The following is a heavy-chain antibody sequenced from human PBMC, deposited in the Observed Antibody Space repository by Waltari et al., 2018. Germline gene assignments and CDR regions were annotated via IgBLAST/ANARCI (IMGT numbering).Heavy chain of an antibody. CDR3: ARSSGYDVFEI. J-gene: IGHJ3*02. Sequence: EVKLEESGGGLVQPGGSLRLSCAGSGFSFGSYSMNWVRQAPGKGLEWVSYISNTAATIFYADSVKGRFTISRDNAETSLYLQMHSPRAEDTAVYYCARSSGYDVFEIWGQGTMVTVSS. V-gene: IGHV3-48*04. CDR1: GFSFGSYS. D-gene: IGHD3-22*01. CDR2: ISNTAATI.